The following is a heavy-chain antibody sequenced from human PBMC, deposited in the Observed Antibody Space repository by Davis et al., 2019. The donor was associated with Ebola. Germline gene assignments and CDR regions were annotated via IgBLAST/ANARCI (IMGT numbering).Heavy chain of an antibody. V-gene: IGHV1-3*01. CDR2: INAGNGNT. Sequence: AASVKVSRTASRYTFTSYAMLWVRQAPRPRLEWMGCINAGNGNTKYPQTFQGRVTITRDTYASTAYMELSSLRSEDTAVYYCARDRGMVQVVVITDDFDYWGQGTLVTVSS. D-gene: IGHD3-10*01. CDR3: ARDRGMVQVVVITDDFDY. J-gene: IGHJ4*02. CDR1: RYTFTSYA.